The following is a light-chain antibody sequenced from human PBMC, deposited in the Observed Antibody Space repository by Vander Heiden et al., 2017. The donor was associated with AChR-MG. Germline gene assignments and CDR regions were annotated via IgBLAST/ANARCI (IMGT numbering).Light chain of an antibody. CDR3: AAWDDSLNGHWV. V-gene: IGLV1-44*01. Sequence: QSVLPQPPSAYGTPGQRVTISCSGSRSNIGSNTGNWYQQAPGTAPKLLIFSNNRRPSGGPDRFSGSRSGTSASLAISGLQSEDEADYYCAAWDDSLNGHWVFGGGTKLTVL. CDR1: RSNIGSNT. J-gene: IGLJ3*02. CDR2: SNN.